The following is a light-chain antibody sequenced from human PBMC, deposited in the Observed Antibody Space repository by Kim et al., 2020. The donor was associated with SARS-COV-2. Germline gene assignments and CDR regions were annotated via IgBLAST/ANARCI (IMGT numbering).Light chain of an antibody. CDR3: QQYNAYPYT. Sequence: DIQMTQSPSTLSASVGERVTITCRASQSISTWLAWYQQKPGKAPKLLIFKASSLQSGVPSRFSVSGSGTNFTLTISSLQPDDFATYYCQQYNAYPYTCGQGTKLEI. V-gene: IGKV1-5*03. J-gene: IGKJ2*01. CDR2: KAS. CDR1: QSISTW.